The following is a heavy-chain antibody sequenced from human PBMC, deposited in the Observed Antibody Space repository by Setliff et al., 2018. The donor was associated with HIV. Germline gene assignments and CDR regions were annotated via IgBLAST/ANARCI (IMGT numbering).Heavy chain of an antibody. J-gene: IGHJ4*02. Sequence: GSLRLSCAASGFTFSSYWMNWVRQAPGKGLEWVANIKQDGSDKYYVDSVKGRLTISRDNAKNSLYLQMNSLRAEDTAVYYCARDPGTGYDFWSGYHSRGYCFDHWGQGILVTVSS. V-gene: IGHV3-7*03. CDR1: GFTFSSYW. D-gene: IGHD3-3*01. CDR2: IKQDGSDK. CDR3: ARDPGTGYDFWSGYHSRGYCFDH.